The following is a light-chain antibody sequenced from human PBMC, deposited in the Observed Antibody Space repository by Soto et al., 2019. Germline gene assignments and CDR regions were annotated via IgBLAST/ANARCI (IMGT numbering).Light chain of an antibody. CDR2: AAA. CDR3: LRGHNYPLT. V-gene: IGKV1-6*02. J-gene: IGKJ4*01. CDR1: QGIGND. Sequence: AIQMDQSPSSLSASVGDRVTITCRASQGIGNDVGWFQQQPGKAPKLLIYAAATLQSGVPSRFSGSRSGTDFTRTISSLQPEDFATYYCLRGHNYPLTFGGGTKVEIK.